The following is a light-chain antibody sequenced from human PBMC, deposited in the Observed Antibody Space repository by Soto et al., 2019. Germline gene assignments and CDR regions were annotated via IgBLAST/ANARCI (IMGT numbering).Light chain of an antibody. J-gene: IGKJ4*01. CDR3: QQTYDSLVS. CDR1: QPISDY. V-gene: IGKV1-39*01. CDR2: GSS. Sequence: DIQMTQSPPSLSASVGDRVTITCRASQPISDYLHWYQQKPGKAPTLLIYGSSSLQTGVPPRFSGSGSGTEFTLTISSLQPEEFGTYYCQQTYDSLVSFGGGTKVDLK.